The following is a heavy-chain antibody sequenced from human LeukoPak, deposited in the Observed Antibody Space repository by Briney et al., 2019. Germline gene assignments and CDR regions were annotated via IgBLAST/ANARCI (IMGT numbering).Heavy chain of an antibody. V-gene: IGHV4-59*08. CDR1: GGSISSYY. CDR3: ARANFWSGYYDY. CDR2: IYYSGST. D-gene: IGHD3-3*01. Sequence: SETLSLTCTVSGGSISSYYWSWIRQPPGKGLEWIGYIYYSGSTNYNPSLKSRVTISVDTSKNQFSLKLSSVTAADTAVYYCARANFWSGYYDYWGQGTLVTVSS. J-gene: IGHJ4*02.